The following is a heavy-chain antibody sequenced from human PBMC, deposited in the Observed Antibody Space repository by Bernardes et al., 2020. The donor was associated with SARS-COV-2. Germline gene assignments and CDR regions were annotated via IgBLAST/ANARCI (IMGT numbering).Heavy chain of an antibody. CDR3: TRGSGNYYFDY. V-gene: IGHV3-74*01. CDR2: ISGDGSGI. D-gene: IGHD1-26*01. Sequence: GGSLRLCCAASGLTFSDYFIHWVRQVPGKGLVWVSRISGDGSGINYADSVRGRFTISRDNARNTLYLQMNSLRPEDTAVYYCTRGSGNYYFDYWGQGTLVTVSS. CDR1: GLTFSDYF. J-gene: IGHJ4*02.